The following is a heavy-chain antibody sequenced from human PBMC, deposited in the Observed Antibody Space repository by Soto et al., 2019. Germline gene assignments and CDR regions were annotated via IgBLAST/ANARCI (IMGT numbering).Heavy chain of an antibody. CDR3: AKDVYNGDYLFDY. CDR1: GFTFSSYA. CDR2: ISGSGGST. Sequence: EVQLLESGGGLVQPGGSLRLSCAASGFTFSSYAMSWVRQAPGKGLEWVSAISGSGGSTYHADSVKGRFTISRDNSKNTLYLQMNSLRAEDTAVYYCAKDVYNGDYLFDYWGQGTLVTVSS. J-gene: IGHJ4*02. D-gene: IGHD4-17*01. V-gene: IGHV3-23*01.